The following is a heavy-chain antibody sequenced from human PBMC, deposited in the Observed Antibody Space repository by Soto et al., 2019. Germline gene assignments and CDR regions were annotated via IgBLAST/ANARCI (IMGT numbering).Heavy chain of an antibody. CDR2: INVGNGNT. Sequence: QAQLVQSGAEAKKPGASXXXXXKASGYTFTDYALHWVRQAPGQGLEWMGWINVGNGNTGYSPKFQGRVTNGRDMSATTAYIEVTSLTSEDTAIYYCAREGAHYAPFDLWGQGTLVTVSS. CDR3: AREGAHYAPFDL. J-gene: IGHJ4*02. V-gene: IGHV1-3*01. CDR1: GYTFTDYA. D-gene: IGHD3-16*01.